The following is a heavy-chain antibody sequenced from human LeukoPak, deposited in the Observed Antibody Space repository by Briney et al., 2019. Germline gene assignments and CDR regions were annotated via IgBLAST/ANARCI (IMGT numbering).Heavy chain of an antibody. CDR3: AKSGYSGYDLTYNWFDP. CDR2: ISWNSGSI. V-gene: IGHV3-9*01. J-gene: IGHJ5*02. Sequence: GRSLRLSCAASGFTFDDYAMHWVRQAPGKGLAWVSGISWNSGSIGYADSVKGRFTISRDNAKNSLYLQMNSLRAEDTALYYCAKSGYSGYDLTYNWFDPWGQGTLVTVSS. D-gene: IGHD5-12*01. CDR1: GFTFDDYA.